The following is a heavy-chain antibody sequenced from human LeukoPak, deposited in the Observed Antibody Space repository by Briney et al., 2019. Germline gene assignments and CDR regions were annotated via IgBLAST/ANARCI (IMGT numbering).Heavy chain of an antibody. CDR1: GFTFSSHD. V-gene: IGHV3-30*18. J-gene: IGHJ4*02. Sequence: GGSLRLSCAASGFTFSSHDMHWVRQAPGKGLEGVAAISYDGSKQLYADSVKGRFTISRENSKNTLNLQMNSLRDEDTAVYYCAKDGARYLLTYYFEYWGQGTLVTVSS. D-gene: IGHD3-9*01. CDR3: AKDGARYLLTYYFEY. CDR2: ISYDGSKQ.